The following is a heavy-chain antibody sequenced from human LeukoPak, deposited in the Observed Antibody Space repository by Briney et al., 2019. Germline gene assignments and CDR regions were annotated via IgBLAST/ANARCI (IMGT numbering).Heavy chain of an antibody. CDR3: ATAQDIVAVPAAIRHNWFDP. Sequence: ASVKVSCKVSGYTLTELSMHWVRQAPGKGLEWMGGFDPEDGETIYAQKFQGRVTMTEDTPTDTAYMELSSLRSEDTAVYYCATAQDIVAVPAAIRHNWFDPWGQGTLVTVSS. D-gene: IGHD2-2*02. CDR2: FDPEDGET. CDR1: GYTLTELS. J-gene: IGHJ5*02. V-gene: IGHV1-24*01.